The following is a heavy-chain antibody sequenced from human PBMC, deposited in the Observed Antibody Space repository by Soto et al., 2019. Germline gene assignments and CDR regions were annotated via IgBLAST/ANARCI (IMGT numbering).Heavy chain of an antibody. CDR2: INAGNGNT. D-gene: IGHD6-13*01. J-gene: IGHJ4*02. Sequence: GASVKVSCKASGYTVTSYAMHWVRQAPGQRLEWMGWINAGNGNTKYSQKFQGRVTITRDTSASTAYMELSSLRSEDTAVYYCARGDSSSWYPLDYWGQGTLVTVSS. CDR3: ARGDSSSWYPLDY. V-gene: IGHV1-3*01. CDR1: GYTVTSYA.